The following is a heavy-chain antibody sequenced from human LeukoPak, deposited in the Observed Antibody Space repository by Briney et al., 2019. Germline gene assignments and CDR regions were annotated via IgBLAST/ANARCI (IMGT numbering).Heavy chain of an antibody. CDR1: GFTFSSYS. Sequence: GGSLRLSCAASGFTFSSYSMNWVRQAPGKGLEWVAVVSYEGTIKYYSDSAEGRLTISRDNSNSLISLQMNNLTTEDTAVYYCAREKFDSWGQGTLVIVSP. J-gene: IGHJ5*01. CDR2: VSYEGTIK. V-gene: IGHV3-30*03. CDR3: AREKFDS.